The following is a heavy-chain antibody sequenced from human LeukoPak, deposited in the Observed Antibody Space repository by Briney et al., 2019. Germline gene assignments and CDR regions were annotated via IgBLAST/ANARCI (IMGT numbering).Heavy chain of an antibody. V-gene: IGHV1-69*05. CDR2: IIPIFGTA. D-gene: IGHD2-2*01. J-gene: IGHJ4*02. CDR3: ARHLSRSAFYFDY. Sequence: SVKVSCKASGGTFSSYAISWVRQAPGQGLEWMGGIIPIFGTANYAQKFRGRVTITTDESTSTAYMELSSLRSEDTAVYYCARHLSRSAFYFDYWGQGTLVTVSS. CDR1: GGTFSSYA.